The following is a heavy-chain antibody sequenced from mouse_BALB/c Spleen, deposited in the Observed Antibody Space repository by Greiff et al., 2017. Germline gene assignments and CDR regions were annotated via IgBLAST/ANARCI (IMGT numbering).Heavy chain of an antibody. CDR2: IWSGGST. CDR3: ARNSGASFAY. Sequence: VMLVESGPGLVQPSQSLSITCTVSGFSLTSYGVHWVRQSPGKGLEWLGVIWSGGSTDYNAAFISRLSISKDNSKSQVFFKMNSLQADDTAIYYCARNSGASFAYWGQGTLVTVSA. V-gene: IGHV2-4-1*01. J-gene: IGHJ3*01. CDR1: GFSLTSYG.